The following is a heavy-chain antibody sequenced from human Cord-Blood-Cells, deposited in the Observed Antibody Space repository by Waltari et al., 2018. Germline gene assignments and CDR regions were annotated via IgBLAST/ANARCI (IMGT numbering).Heavy chain of an antibody. CDR1: GFTFSSYW. Sequence: EVQPVESGGGLVQPGGSLRLSCAASGFTFSSYWMSWVRQAPGEGLEGVANIKQGGSEKYYVDSVKGRFTISRDNAKNSLYLQMNSLRAEDTAVYYGARPRGGEDYWGQGTLVTVSS. CDR3: ARPRGGEDY. J-gene: IGHJ4*02. D-gene: IGHD3-16*01. V-gene: IGHV3-7*01. CDR2: IKQGGSEK.